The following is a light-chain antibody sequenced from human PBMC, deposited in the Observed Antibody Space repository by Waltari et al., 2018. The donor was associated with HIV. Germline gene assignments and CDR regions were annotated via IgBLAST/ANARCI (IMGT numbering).Light chain of an antibody. V-gene: IGKV1-33*01. CDR1: QDSRES. Sequence: DFKLTQSPYSLSASVGDRVTITCQASQDSRESLSWYQHKPGEDPQLLIFDGSIPQTGVASRFSGSGSGTDFTFTISSLQPEDIATYFCQQYKTLPLTFGGGTKVDIK. CDR2: DGS. CDR3: QQYKTLPLT. J-gene: IGKJ4*01.